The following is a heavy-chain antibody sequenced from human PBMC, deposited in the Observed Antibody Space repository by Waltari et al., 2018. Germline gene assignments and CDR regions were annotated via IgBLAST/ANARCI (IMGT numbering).Heavy chain of an antibody. V-gene: IGHV4-4*02. CDR1: GGFISSSHW. D-gene: IGHD3-22*01. J-gene: IGHJ6*02. CDR2: SCHDGTA. CDR3: ARVLLLQTFRGMDV. Sequence: QVQLQESGPGLVKPSGTLSLTCGVSGGFISSSHWWSWVRQSPGKGLECIGESCHDGTANYHPSRKSRVTIAVDQPNNQCPLKLRSVTAADTAVYYCARVLLLQTFRGMDVWGQGTTVTVSS.